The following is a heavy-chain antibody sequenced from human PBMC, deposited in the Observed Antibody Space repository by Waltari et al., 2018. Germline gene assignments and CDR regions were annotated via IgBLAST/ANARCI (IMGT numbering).Heavy chain of an antibody. V-gene: IGHV3-7*01. Sequence: EVQLVESGGGSVQPGGSLRLSCGASGFTFSNYWMSWVRQAAGKGLEWVANIKKDGSATYYVDSVRGRFSISRDNAKNSLSLQMNSLRAEDTAVYYCARIGSWPPWLDYWGQGILVTVSS. J-gene: IGHJ4*02. CDR1: GFTFSNYW. D-gene: IGHD6-13*01. CDR3: ARIGSWPPWLDY. CDR2: IKKDGSAT.